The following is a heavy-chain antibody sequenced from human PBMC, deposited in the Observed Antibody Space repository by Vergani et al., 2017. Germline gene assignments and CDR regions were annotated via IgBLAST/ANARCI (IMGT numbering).Heavy chain of an antibody. V-gene: IGHV3-21*01. CDR1: GFTFSSYS. J-gene: IGHJ3*02. Sequence: EVQLVESGGGLVKPGGSLRLSCAASGFTFSSYSMNWVRQAPGKGLEWVSSISSSSSYIYYADSVKGRFTIARDNAKNSLYLQMNSMRAEDTAVYSCARDKSGSYSDAFDIWGQGTMGTVSS. CDR3: ARDKSGSYSDAFDI. CDR2: ISSSSSYI. D-gene: IGHD1-26*01.